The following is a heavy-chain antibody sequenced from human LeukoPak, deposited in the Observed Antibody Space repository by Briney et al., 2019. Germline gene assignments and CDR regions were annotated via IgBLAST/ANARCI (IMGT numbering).Heavy chain of an antibody. CDR3: AKDIYIYGYAYYFDS. CDR1: GFTFDDYG. Sequence: GGSLRLSCAASGFTFDDYGMSWVRQAPGKGLEWVSGINWNGGSTGYADSVKGRFTISRDISKNTLYLQMNSLRAEDTAVYYCAKDIYIYGYAYYFDSWGQGTLVTVSS. V-gene: IGHV3-20*04. D-gene: IGHD3-16*01. J-gene: IGHJ4*02. CDR2: INWNGGST.